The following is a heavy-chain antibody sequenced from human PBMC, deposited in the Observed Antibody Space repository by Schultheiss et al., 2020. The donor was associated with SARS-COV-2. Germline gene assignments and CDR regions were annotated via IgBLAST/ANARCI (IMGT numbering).Heavy chain of an antibody. D-gene: IGHD2-15*01. CDR1: GGSVSSGSYY. CDR2: IYYSGST. CDR3: ARETPGISVFDY. V-gene: IGHV4-61*01. Sequence: GSLRLSCTVSGGSVSSGSYYWSWIRQPPGKGLEWIGYIYYSGSTNYNPSLKSRVTISVDTSKNQFSLKLSSVTAADTAVYYCARETPGISVFDYWGQGTLVTVSS. J-gene: IGHJ4*02.